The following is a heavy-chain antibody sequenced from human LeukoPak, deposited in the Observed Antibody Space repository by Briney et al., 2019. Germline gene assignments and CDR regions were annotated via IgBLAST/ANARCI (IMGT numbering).Heavy chain of an antibody. V-gene: IGHV3-23*01. J-gene: IGHJ4*02. CDR1: GYSFTGYA. CDR3: AREAHGGDRREIWYYFDY. D-gene: IGHD2-21*02. CDR2: ISGSGGST. Sequence: PGGSLRLSCAASGYSFTGYAMSWVRQAPGKGLEWVSAISGSGGSTYYADSVKGRFTISRDNSKNTLYLQMNSLRAEDTAVYYCAREAHGGDRREIWYYFDYWGQGTLVTVSS.